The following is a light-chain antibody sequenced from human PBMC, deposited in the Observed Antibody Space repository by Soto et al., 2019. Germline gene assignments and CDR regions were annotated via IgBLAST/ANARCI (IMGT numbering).Light chain of an antibody. V-gene: IGLV2-14*01. CDR1: SSDVGSYNY. CDR2: EVS. Sequence: QSALTQPASVSGSPGQSITISCTGTSSDVGSYNYVSWYQQHPGKAPRLMIYEVSNRPSGISNRFSGSKSGNTASLTISGLQAEDEADYYCASYAGSRTYVFGSGTKLTVL. J-gene: IGLJ1*01. CDR3: ASYAGSRTYV.